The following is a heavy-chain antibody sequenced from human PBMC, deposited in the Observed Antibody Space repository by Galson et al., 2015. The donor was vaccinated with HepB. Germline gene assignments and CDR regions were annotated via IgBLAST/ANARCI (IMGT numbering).Heavy chain of an antibody. CDR2: TYYRSKWYN. J-gene: IGHJ6*02. Sequence: CAISGDSVSSSTAVWNWIRQSPSRGLEWLGRTYYRSKWYNDYAVTVKSRITINPDTSKNQFSLQLSSVTPDDTAVYYCARDSFYDNTGYPVPRNFGVDVWGQGTTVTVSS. D-gene: IGHD3-22*01. CDR1: GDSVSSSTAV. V-gene: IGHV6-1*01. CDR3: ARDSFYDNTGYPVPRNFGVDV.